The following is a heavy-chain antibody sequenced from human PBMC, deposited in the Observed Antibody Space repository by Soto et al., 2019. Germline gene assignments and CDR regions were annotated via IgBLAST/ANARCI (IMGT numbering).Heavy chain of an antibody. J-gene: IGHJ4*02. CDR1: GDPIRSADYN. V-gene: IGHV4-30-4*01. Sequence: TLSLACTVSGDPIRSADYNWRWIRQPAGKGLEWIGYIYYSGSTYYNPSLKSRVTISVVTSKNQFSLKLSSVTAAGTAVYYCARCYDSSGYYLGAAVFDYLGQGTLVTVSS. CDR3: ARCYDSSGYYLGAAVFDY. CDR2: IYYSGST. D-gene: IGHD3-22*01.